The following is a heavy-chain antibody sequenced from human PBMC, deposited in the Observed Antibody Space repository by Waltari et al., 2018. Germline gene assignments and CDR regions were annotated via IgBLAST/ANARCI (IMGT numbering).Heavy chain of an antibody. CDR1: GFTFSSYA. Sequence: EVQLLESGGGLVQPGGSLRLSCAASGFTFSSYAMSWVRQAPGKGLEWVSAISGSGGSTYDADSVKGRFTISRDNSKNTLYLQMNSLRAEDTAVYYCAKGEWEPWSFDYWGQGTLVTVSS. J-gene: IGHJ4*02. CDR3: AKGEWEPWSFDY. CDR2: ISGSGGST. D-gene: IGHD1-26*01. V-gene: IGHV3-23*01.